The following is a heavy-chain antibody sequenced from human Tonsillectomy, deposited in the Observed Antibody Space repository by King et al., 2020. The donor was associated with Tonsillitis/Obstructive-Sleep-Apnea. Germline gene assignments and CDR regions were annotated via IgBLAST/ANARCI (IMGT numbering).Heavy chain of an antibody. CDR1: GESFSGNY. CDR2: INHSGST. CDR3: ARGEAYYDILTD. D-gene: IGHD3-9*01. J-gene: IGHJ4*02. Sequence: QVQLQQWGAGLLRPSETLSLTCAVYGESFSGNYWSWIRQPPGKGLEWIGEINHSGSTNYNPSLKSRVTISVDTSKNQFSLKLSSVTAADTAVYYCARGEAYYDILTDWGQGTLVTVSS. V-gene: IGHV4-34*01.